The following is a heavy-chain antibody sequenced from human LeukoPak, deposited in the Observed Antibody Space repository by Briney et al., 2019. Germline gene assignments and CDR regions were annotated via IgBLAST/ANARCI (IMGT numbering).Heavy chain of an antibody. J-gene: IGHJ3*02. V-gene: IGHV4-34*01. D-gene: IGHD6-19*01. Sequence: SETLSLTCAVYGGSSSGDFWSWIRQSPGKGLEWIGEINHSGSTNYNPSLKSRVTISVDTSKNQFSLKLSSVTAADTAVYYCAGEFIAVAGTLVDIWGQGTMVTVSS. CDR1: GGSSSGDF. CDR3: AGEFIAVAGTLVDI. CDR2: INHSGST.